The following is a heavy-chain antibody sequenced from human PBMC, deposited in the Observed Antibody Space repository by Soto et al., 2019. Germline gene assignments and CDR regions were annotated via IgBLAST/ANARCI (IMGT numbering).Heavy chain of an antibody. D-gene: IGHD5-18*01. Sequence: GASVKVSCKVSGYTLTELSMPWVRQAPGKGLEWMGGFDPEDGETIYAQKFQGRVTMTEDTSTDTAYMELSSLRSEDTAVYYCATAPLDTAMAVFSYYFDYWGQGTLVTVSS. CDR3: ATAPLDTAMAVFSYYFDY. CDR2: FDPEDGET. J-gene: IGHJ4*02. V-gene: IGHV1-24*01. CDR1: GYTLTELS.